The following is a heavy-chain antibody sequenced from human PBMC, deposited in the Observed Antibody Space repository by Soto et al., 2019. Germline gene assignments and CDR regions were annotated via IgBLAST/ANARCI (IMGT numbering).Heavy chain of an antibody. CDR1: GITVSSNY. Sequence: EVQLVETGGGLIQPGGSLRLSCAASGITVSSNYMSWVRQAPGKGLEWVSVIYSGGSTYYADSVKGRFTISRDNSKNTLYLQINSLCAADTAVYYCARMEQQLGLDYFVYWGQGTLVTVSS. V-gene: IGHV3-53*02. J-gene: IGHJ4*02. CDR3: ARMEQQLGLDYFVY. CDR2: IYSGGST. D-gene: IGHD6-13*01.